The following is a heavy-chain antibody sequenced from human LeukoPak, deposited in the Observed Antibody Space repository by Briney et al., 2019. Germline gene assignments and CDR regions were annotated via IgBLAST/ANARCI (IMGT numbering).Heavy chain of an antibody. CDR3: ARDAPTSGIYYYMDV. J-gene: IGHJ6*03. D-gene: IGHD3-3*01. CDR2: INPSGGST. Sequence: EASVKVSCKASGYTFTSYYMHWVRQAPGQGLEWVGIINPSGGSTSYAQKFQGRVTMTRDTSTSTVYMELSSLRSEDTAVYYCARDAPTSGIYYYMDVWGKGTTVTVSS. V-gene: IGHV1-46*01. CDR1: GYTFTSYY.